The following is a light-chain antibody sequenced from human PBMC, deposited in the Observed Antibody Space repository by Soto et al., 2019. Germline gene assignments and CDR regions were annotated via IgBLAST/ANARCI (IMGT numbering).Light chain of an antibody. CDR2: TAS. CDR3: QHYDSSSGHT. J-gene: IGKJ2*01. Sequence: EVVLTQSPATLSLSQGERATLSCRASQTIRSNFLTWYQQKPVQAPRLLIYTASTRPAGIPDRFSGSGSGTDFTLTISRLEPEDFAVYYCQHYDSSSGHTFGKGTKLQSK. CDR1: QTIRSNF. V-gene: IGKV3-20*01.